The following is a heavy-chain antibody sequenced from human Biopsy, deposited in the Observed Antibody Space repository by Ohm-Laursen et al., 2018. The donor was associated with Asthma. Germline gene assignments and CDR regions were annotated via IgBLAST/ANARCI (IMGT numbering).Heavy chain of an antibody. V-gene: IGHV3-11*05. CDR1: GFSLSDYY. CDR2: ISWSSSYT. CDR3: AKDFRGIAVAGDRGFDY. D-gene: IGHD6-19*01. J-gene: IGHJ4*02. Sequence: SLRLSCSASGFSLSDYYMSWIRQAPGKGLERVSYISWSSSYTYYADSVRGRFTISRDNSKSTLFLQMDSLSAEDTAVYYCAKDFRGIAVAGDRGFDYWGQGTLVIVSS.